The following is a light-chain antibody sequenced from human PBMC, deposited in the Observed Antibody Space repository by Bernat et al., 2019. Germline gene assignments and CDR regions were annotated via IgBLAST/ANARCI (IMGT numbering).Light chain of an antibody. J-gene: IGLJ1*01. V-gene: IGLV2-14*03. Sequence: QSALTQPASVSGSPGQSITISCTGTSSDIGAYNFVSWYQQHPGKAPKLMISDVSHRPSGVSNRFSGSKSGNTASLTSSGLQAEDEADYYGCSYTRWSSHYVFGTGTKVTVL. CDR2: DVS. CDR1: SSDIGAYNF. CDR3: CSYTRWSSHYV.